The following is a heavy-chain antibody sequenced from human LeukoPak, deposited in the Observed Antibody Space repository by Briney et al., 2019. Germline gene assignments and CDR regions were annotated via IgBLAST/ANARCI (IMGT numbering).Heavy chain of an antibody. V-gene: IGHV4-59*01. CDR1: GFTFSTYW. Sequence: GSLRLSCSASGFTFSTYWMSWVRQPPGKGLEWIGYIYHRGSTNYNPSLQSRVTISVDTSKNQFSLNLNSVTAADTAVYYCARGGAARLHFQNWGQGTLVTVSS. CDR2: IYHRGST. J-gene: IGHJ1*01. D-gene: IGHD6-6*01. CDR3: ARGGAARLHFQN.